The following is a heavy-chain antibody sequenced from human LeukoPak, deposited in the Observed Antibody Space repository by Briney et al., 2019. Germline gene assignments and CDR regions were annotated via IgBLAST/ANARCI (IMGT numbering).Heavy chain of an antibody. D-gene: IGHD1-26*01. CDR1: GGSISSYY. V-gene: IGHV4-59*01. J-gene: IGHJ4*02. CDR2: IYDSGST. CDR3: ARDLGATGDY. Sequence: SETLSLTCTVSGGSISSYYWNWIQQPPGKGLEWIGYIYDSGSTNYNPSLKSRVTISVDTSKNQFSLKLSSVTAADTAVYYCARDLGATGDYWGQGTLVTVSS.